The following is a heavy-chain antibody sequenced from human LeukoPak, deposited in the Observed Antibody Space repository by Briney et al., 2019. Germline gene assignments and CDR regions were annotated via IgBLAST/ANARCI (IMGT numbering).Heavy chain of an antibody. D-gene: IGHD1-26*01. V-gene: IGHV1-8*01. CDR3: ARTYGGAVLGGY. CDR1: GYTFTSYD. CDR2: MNPNSGNT. Sequence: ASVEVSCKASGYTFTSYDINWVRQATGQGLEWMGWMNPNSGNTGYAQKFQGRVTMTRNTSISTAYMELSSLRSEDTAVYYCARTYGGAVLGGYWGQGTLVTVSS. J-gene: IGHJ4*02.